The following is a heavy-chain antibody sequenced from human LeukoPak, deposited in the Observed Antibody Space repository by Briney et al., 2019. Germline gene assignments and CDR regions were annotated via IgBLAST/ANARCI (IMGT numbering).Heavy chain of an antibody. CDR3: ARGQWLDYYYYYMDV. CDR1: GGSISSGSYY. CDR2: IYTSGST. J-gene: IGHJ6*03. Sequence: PSETLSLTCTVSGGSISSGSYYWRRIRQPAGTGLEWIGRIYTSGSTNYNPSLKSRVTISVDTSKNQFSLKLSSVTAADTAVYYCARGQWLDYYYYYMDVWGKGTTVTVSS. V-gene: IGHV4-61*02. D-gene: IGHD6-19*01.